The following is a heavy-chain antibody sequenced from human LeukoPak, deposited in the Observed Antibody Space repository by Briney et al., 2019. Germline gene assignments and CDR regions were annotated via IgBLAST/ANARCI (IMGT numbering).Heavy chain of an antibody. J-gene: IGHJ4*02. V-gene: IGHV3-23*01. CDR2: LSASGIST. Sequence: PGGSLRLSCAASGFTFNNYAMSWVRQAPGKGLEWVSTLSASGISTYYSDSVRGRFTISRDNSKNTLYLRMNSLRAGDTAVYYCAKGDNDILTGYYNSFDYWGQGTLVTVSS. CDR3: AKGDNDILTGYYNSFDY. D-gene: IGHD3-9*01. CDR1: GFTFNNYA.